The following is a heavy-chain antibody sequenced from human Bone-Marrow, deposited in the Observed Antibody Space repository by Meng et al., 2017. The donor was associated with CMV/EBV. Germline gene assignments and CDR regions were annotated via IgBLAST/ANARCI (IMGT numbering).Heavy chain of an antibody. CDR2: ISSSSYI. J-gene: IGHJ4*02. CDR1: GFTFSSYS. Sequence: GESLKISCAASGFTFSSYSMNWVRQAPGRGLEWVSSISSSSYIYYADSVKGRFTSSRDNAKNSLYLQMNSLRAEDTAVYYCAREVYVDYCGQGTLVTASS. CDR3: AREVYVDY. V-gene: IGHV3-21*01. D-gene: IGHD6-6*01.